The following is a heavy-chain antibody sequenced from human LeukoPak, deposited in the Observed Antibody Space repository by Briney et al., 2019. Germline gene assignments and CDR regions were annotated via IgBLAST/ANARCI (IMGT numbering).Heavy chain of an antibody. V-gene: IGHV3-48*02. J-gene: IGHJ4*02. CDR3: ARQIGSGTYHTHY. Sequence: GGSLRLSCAASGFTFSSYGMNWVRRAPGKGLEWVSYISSSSSTIYYADSVKGRFTISRDNAKNSLYLQMNSLRDEDTAVYYCARQIGSGTYHTHYWGQGTPVTVSS. CDR1: GFTFSSYG. D-gene: IGHD3-10*01. CDR2: ISSSSSTI.